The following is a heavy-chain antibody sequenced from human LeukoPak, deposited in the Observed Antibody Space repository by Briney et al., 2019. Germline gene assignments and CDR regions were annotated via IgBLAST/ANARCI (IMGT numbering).Heavy chain of an antibody. J-gene: IGHJ4*02. D-gene: IGHD3-10*01. Sequence: GGSLRFSCSASGFTFTDYYMSWLRQAPGKGLEWVSYISPSGTVIYYGDSVKGRFTISRDNAKKSLYLQMNSLRAEDTAVYYCARDYNCWGQGTLVTVSS. V-gene: IGHV3-11*01. CDR2: ISPSGTVI. CDR1: GFTFTDYY. CDR3: ARDYNC.